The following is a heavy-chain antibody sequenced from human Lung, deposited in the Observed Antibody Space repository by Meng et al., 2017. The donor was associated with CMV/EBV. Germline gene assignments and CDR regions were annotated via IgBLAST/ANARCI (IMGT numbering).Heavy chain of an antibody. CDR2: IIPIFGTA. D-gene: IGHD2-2*01. CDR1: GGTFSSYA. V-gene: IGHV1-69*05. J-gene: IGHJ6*02. Sequence: SVKVSCKASGGTFSSYAISWVRQAPGQGLEWMGGIIPIFGTANYAQKFQGRVTITTDESTSTAYMELSSLRSEDTAVYYCSRMDCSNTSCLRDYYYYGMDVWGQGTTVTVSS. CDR3: SRMDCSNTSCLRDYYYYGMDV.